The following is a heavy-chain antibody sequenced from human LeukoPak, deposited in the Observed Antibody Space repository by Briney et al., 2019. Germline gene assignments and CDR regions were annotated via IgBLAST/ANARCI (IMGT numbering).Heavy chain of an antibody. Sequence: GESLKISCKGSGYSFTSYWIGWVRQMPGKGLEWMGIIYPGDSDTRYSPSFQGQVTISADKSISTAYLQWSSLKASDTAMYYCARRDSSSWLNRHFDYWGQGTLVTVSS. CDR2: IYPGDSDT. J-gene: IGHJ4*02. D-gene: IGHD6-13*01. CDR3: ARRDSSSWLNRHFDY. CDR1: GYSFTSYW. V-gene: IGHV5-51*01.